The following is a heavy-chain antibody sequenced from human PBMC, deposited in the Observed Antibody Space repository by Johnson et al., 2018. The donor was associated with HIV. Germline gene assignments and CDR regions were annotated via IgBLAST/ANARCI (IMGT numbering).Heavy chain of an antibody. V-gene: IGHV3-7*05. CDR2: IKQDGSEK. CDR3: ATFGGGSFHAFDI. D-gene: IGHD1-26*01. CDR1: GFIFSVYW. Sequence: EKLVESGGGVVQPGRSLRLSCAASGFIFSVYWMSWVRQAPGKGLEWVANIKQDGSEKYYVDSVTGQFTISRDNANNSLYLQMNSLRAEDTAVYYCATFGGGSFHAFDIWGQGTMVTVSS. J-gene: IGHJ3*02.